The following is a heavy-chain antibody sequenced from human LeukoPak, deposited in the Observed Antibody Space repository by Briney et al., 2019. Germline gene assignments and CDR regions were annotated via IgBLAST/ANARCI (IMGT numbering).Heavy chain of an antibody. J-gene: IGHJ1*01. D-gene: IGHD6-19*01. CDR3: ASVLAMADSEYFQH. CDR1: GGTFSSYA. CDR2: IIPIFGIA. V-gene: IGHV1-69*04. Sequence: SVKVSCKASGGTFSSYAISWVRQAPGQGLEWMGRIIPIFGIANYAQKFQGRVTITADKSTSTAYMELSSLRSEDTAVYYCASVLAMADSEYFQHWGQGTLVTVSS.